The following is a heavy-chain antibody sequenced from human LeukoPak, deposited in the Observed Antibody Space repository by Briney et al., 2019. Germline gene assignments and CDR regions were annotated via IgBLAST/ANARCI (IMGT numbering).Heavy chain of an antibody. CDR1: GGSISSYY. J-gene: IGHJ4*02. CDR2: IYTSGST. CDR3: ARRNQLVWYFDY. V-gene: IGHV4-4*09. Sequence: SETLSLTCTVSGGSISSYYWSWIRQPPGKGLEWIGFIYTSGSTNYNPSLKSRVTISVDTSKNQFSLKLSSVTAADTAVYYCARRNQLVWYFDYWGQGTLVTASS. D-gene: IGHD6-6*01.